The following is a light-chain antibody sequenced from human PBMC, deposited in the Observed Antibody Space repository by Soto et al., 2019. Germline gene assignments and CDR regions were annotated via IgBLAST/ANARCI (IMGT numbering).Light chain of an antibody. Sequence: QAVLTQPASVSGTPGQSITISCTGSNSDVGLYDFVSWYQHHPGRAPKLIASEVSHRPSGISNRFSGSKSGNTASLTISGLQSEDEADYYCISYTSDDVRYVFGTGTKLTVL. V-gene: IGLV2-14*01. CDR3: ISYTSDDVRYV. CDR2: EVS. CDR1: NSDVGLYDF. J-gene: IGLJ1*01.